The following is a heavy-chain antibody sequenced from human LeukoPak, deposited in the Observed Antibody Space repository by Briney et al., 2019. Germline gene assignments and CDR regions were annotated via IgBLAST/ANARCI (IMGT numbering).Heavy chain of an antibody. Sequence: AASVKVSCKASGYTFTNYDISWVRQATGQGLEWMGWMNPNSGNTGYAEKFQGRVTMTRDTSISIAYMELSSLRSDDTAVYYCARNSGLADCWGQGTLVTVSS. CDR1: GYTFTNYD. CDR2: MNPNSGNT. V-gene: IGHV1-8*01. J-gene: IGHJ4*02. D-gene: IGHD5-12*01. CDR3: ARNSGLADC.